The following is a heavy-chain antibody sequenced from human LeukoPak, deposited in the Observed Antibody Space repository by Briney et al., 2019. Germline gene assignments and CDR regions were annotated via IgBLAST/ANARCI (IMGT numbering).Heavy chain of an antibody. D-gene: IGHD3-22*01. CDR2: INHSGST. V-gene: IGHV4-34*01. J-gene: IGHJ4*02. CDR3: ARPRRIYYYDSSGYYWRYFDY. Sequence: SETLSLTCAVYGGSFSGYYWSWIRQPPGKGLEWIGEINHSGSTNYNPSLKSRVTISVDTSKNQFSLKLSSVTAADTAVYYCARPRRIYYYDSSGYYWRYFDYWGQGTLVTVSS. CDR1: GGSFSGYY.